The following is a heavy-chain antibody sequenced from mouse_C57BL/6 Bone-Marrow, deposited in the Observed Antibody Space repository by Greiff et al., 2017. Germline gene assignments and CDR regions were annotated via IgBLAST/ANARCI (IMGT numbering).Heavy chain of an antibody. Sequence: QVQLQQSGPELVKPGASVKISCKASGYAFSSSWMNWVKQRPGKGLEWIGRIYPGDGDTNYNGKFKGKATLTADKSSSTAYMQLSSLTSEDSAVYFCAILITTVVGRYFDVWGTGTTVTVSS. J-gene: IGHJ1*03. V-gene: IGHV1-82*01. CDR3: AILITTVVGRYFDV. D-gene: IGHD1-1*01. CDR1: GYAFSSSW. CDR2: IYPGDGDT.